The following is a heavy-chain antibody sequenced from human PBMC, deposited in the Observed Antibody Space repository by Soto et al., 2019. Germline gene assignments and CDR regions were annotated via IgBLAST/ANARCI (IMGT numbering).Heavy chain of an antibody. CDR2: VNPSGGHT. D-gene: IGHD2-21*02. J-gene: IGHJ4*02. Sequence: QVQLMQSGAEVKKPGASVKVSCKASGNTFTNYYIHWVRQAPGQGLEWMGTVNPSGGHTTYSQNFLGRVTMTRDTSTSPLYMELTSLTSDDTAVYYCARGGHVVVVTAAFDYWGQGTLVTVSS. CDR1: GNTFTNYY. V-gene: IGHV1-46*01. CDR3: ARGGHVVVVTAAFDY.